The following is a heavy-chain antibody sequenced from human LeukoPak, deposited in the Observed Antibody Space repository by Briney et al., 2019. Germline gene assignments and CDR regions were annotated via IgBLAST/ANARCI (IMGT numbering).Heavy chain of an antibody. CDR3: ARDSGSLVDY. CDR1: GGSISSYY. Sequence: SETLSLTCTVSGGSISSYYWSWIRQPPGKGLEWSGYIYYSGSPNYNPSLKSRVTISVDTSKNQFSLKLSSVTAADTAVYYCARDSGSLVDYWVQGTLVTVSS. V-gene: IGHV4-59*01. J-gene: IGHJ4*02. CDR2: IYYSGSP. D-gene: IGHD3-10*01.